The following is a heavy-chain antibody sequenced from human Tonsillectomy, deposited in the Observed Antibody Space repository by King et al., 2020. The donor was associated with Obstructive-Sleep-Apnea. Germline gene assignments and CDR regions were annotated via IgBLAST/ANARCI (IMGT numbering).Heavy chain of an antibody. J-gene: IGHJ3*02. Sequence: PLQESGPGLVKPSEPLSLPCTVSGGSISSSGYYWGWIRQPPGKGLEWIGNVYYSGSTYYNPSLKSRVTISVDTSKNQFSLKLNSVTAADTAVYYCASWSTSSAAFDIWGQGTMVSVSS. CDR2: VYYSGST. V-gene: IGHV4-39*07. CDR1: GGSISSSGYY. CDR3: ASWSTSSAAFDI.